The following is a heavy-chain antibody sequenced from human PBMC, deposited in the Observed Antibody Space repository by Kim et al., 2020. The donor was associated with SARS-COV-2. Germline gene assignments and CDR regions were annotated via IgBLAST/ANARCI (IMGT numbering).Heavy chain of an antibody. CDR3: ARGWPLDC. CDR2: TYYRSQFYN. CDR1: GDSISSNSAA. V-gene: IGHV6-1*01. D-gene: IGHD2-15*01. Sequence: SHTLSLTCAISGDSISSNSAAWNWIRQSPSRGLEWLGRTYYRSQFYNDYAASVKSRIIIYADTSKNQLSLQLNSVTPEDTAVYYCARGWPLDCWGQGTLVIVSS. J-gene: IGHJ4*02.